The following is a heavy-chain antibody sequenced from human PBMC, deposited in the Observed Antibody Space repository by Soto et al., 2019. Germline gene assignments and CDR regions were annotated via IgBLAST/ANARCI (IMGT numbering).Heavy chain of an antibody. J-gene: IGHJ4*02. CDR1: GASVRSGSYY. CDR3: ARVEDYGDYFDY. V-gene: IGHV4-61*01. D-gene: IGHD4-17*01. CDR2: IYDTGTT. Sequence: SETLSLTCTVSGASVRSGSYYWSWVRQPPGRGLEWIGYIYDTGTTNYNPSLTSRVTMSVDTSKNQFSLKLNSLTAADTDVYYCARVEDYGDYFDYWGQGTLVTVSS.